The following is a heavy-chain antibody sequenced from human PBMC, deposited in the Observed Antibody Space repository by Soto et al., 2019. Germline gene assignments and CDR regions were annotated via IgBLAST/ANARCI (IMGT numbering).Heavy chain of an antibody. CDR3: ARGGGRTGGYYYMDV. V-gene: IGHV1-8*01. CDR1: YS. J-gene: IGHJ6*03. CDR2: MNPNSGNT. D-gene: IGHD2-8*02. Sequence: YSSNWLRQANGQGLEWMGWMNPNSGNTGYAQKFQGRVTMTRNTSISTAYMELSSLTSEDTAVYYCARGGGRTGGYYYMDVWGKGTTVTVSS.